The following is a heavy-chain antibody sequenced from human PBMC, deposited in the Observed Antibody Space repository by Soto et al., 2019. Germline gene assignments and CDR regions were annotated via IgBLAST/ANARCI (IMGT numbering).Heavy chain of an antibody. D-gene: IGHD1-1*01. CDR3: AKERGRNRNFAMDV. CDR1: GLTFSDYG. CDR2: ISYDGSFV. J-gene: IGHJ6*02. V-gene: IGHV3-30*18. Sequence: LRLSCVVSGLTFSDYGFRWVRQAPGKGLDWVAAISYDGSFVYYADSVRGRFTISRDNSRNTLDLQMNTLRHEDTAVYYCAKERGRNRNFAMDVWGQGTSVTVSS.